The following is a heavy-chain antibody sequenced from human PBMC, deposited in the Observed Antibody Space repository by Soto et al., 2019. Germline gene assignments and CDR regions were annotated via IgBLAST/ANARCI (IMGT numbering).Heavy chain of an antibody. CDR2: INPSGGST. V-gene: IGHV1-46*01. D-gene: IGHD5-18*01. CDR1: GYTFTSYY. Sequence: QVQLVQSGAEVKKPGASVKVSCKASGYTFTSYYMHWVRQAPGQGLEWMGIINPSGGSTSYAQKFQGRVTMTSDTSPSTGYMARSRLRSEATAVYYCARGGDTAMFYFDYSGQGPIVTVSS. J-gene: IGHJ4*02. CDR3: ARGGDTAMFYFDY.